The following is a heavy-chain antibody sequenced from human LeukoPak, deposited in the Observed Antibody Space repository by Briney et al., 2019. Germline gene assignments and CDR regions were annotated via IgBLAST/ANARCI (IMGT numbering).Heavy chain of an antibody. CDR2: IYTSGST. CDR1: GGSISSYY. D-gene: IGHD4-11*01. V-gene: IGHV4-4*07. J-gene: IGHJ6*03. Sequence: SETLSLTCTVSGGSISSYYWSWIRQPAGKGLEWIWRIYTSGSTNYNPSLKSRVTMSVDTSKNQFSLKLSSVTAADTAVYYCARGLSYSYYYYYYMDVWGKGTTVTVSS. CDR3: ARGLSYSYYYYYYMDV.